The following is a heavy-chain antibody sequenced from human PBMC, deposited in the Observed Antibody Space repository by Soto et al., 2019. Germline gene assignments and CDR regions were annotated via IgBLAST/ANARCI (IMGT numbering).Heavy chain of an antibody. V-gene: IGHV4-59*01. CDR2: IYYSGST. D-gene: IGHD6-13*01. CDR3: AIRQQLARNYYGMDV. Sequence: SETLSLTCTVSGGSISSYYWSWIRQPPGKGLEWIGYIYYSGSTNYNPSLKSRVTISVDTSKNQFSLKLSSVTAADTAVYYCAIRQQLARNYYGMDVWGQGTTVTVS. J-gene: IGHJ6*02. CDR1: GGSISSYY.